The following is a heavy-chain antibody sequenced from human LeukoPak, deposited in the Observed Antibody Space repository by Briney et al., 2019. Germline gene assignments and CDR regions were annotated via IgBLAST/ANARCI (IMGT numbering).Heavy chain of an antibody. CDR3: AREEGSSWWDSPQVDPYYYMDV. V-gene: IGHV3-30*02. J-gene: IGHJ6*03. D-gene: IGHD6-13*01. CDR2: IRYDGSNK. Sequence: PGGSLRLSCAASGFTFSSYGMHWVRQAPGKGLEWVAFIRYDGSNKYYADSVKGRFTISRDNAKNSLYLQMNSLRAEDTAVYYCAREEGSSWWDSPQVDPYYYMDVWGKGTTVTVSS. CDR1: GFTFSSYG.